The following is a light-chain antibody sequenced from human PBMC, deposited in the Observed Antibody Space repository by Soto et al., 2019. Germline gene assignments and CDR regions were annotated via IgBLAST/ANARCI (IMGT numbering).Light chain of an antibody. Sequence: ELVLTQSPGTLSLSPGARATLSCRASQSVSSSYLAWYQQKPGQAPRLLIYGASSRPTGIPDRFSGSGSGTDFTLTISRLEPEDFAVDDCQQYGSSSTFGQGTRLEIK. V-gene: IGKV3-20*01. CDR2: GAS. CDR1: QSVSSSY. J-gene: IGKJ5*01. CDR3: QQYGSSST.